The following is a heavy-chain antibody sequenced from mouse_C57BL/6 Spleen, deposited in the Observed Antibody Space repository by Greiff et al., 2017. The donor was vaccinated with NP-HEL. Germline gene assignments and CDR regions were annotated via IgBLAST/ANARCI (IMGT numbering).Heavy chain of an antibody. CDR1: GFNIKDYY. D-gene: IGHD1-1*01. Sequence: EVQLQQSGAELVKPGASVKLSCTASGFNIKDYYMHWVKQRTEQGLEWIGRIDPEDGENKYAPKFQGKATITADTSSNTAYLQLSSLTSEDTAVYYCARYGSGSSYGYWYFDVWGTGTTVTVSS. CDR3: ARYGSGSSYGYWYFDV. V-gene: IGHV14-2*01. CDR2: IDPEDGEN. J-gene: IGHJ1*03.